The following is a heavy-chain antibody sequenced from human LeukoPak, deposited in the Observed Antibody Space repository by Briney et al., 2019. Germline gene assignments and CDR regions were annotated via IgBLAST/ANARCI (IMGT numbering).Heavy chain of an antibody. J-gene: IGHJ3*02. CDR1: GFTSSAYW. V-gene: IGHV3-74*01. D-gene: IGHD1-26*01. Sequence: GGSLRLSCAASGFTSSAYWMHWVRQVPGKGLVWVSRINSDVSTTNYADSVKGRFTISRDNAKNTIYLQMNSLRAEDTAVYYCARYGRYRAFDIWGPGTVVTVSS. CDR2: INSDVSTT. CDR3: ARYGRYRAFDI.